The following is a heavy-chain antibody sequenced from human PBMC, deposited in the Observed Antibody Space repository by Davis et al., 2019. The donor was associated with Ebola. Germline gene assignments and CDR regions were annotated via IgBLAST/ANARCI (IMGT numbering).Heavy chain of an antibody. CDR2: IYPGDSDT. CDR1: GYSFTSYW. V-gene: IGHV5-51*01. D-gene: IGHD3-16*02. CDR3: ARQDYVWGSYRAYFDY. Sequence: GESLKISCKGSGYSFTSYWIGWVRQMPGKGLEWMGIIYPGDSDTRYSPSFQGQVTISADKSISTAYLQWSSLKASDTAMYYCARQDYVWGSYRAYFDYWGQGTLVTVSS. J-gene: IGHJ4*02.